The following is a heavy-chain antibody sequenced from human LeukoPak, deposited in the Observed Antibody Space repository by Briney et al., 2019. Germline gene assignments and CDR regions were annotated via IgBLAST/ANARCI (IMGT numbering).Heavy chain of an antibody. CDR3: ARTKSGWYYSDY. CDR2: VYYSGTA. CDR1: GGSMRSYY. J-gene: IGHJ4*02. V-gene: IGHV4-59*08. Sequence: PSETRSLTCTVSGGSMRSYYWSWIRQPPGKGLELIGYVYYSGTANYNPSLESRVTILVDTSKNQFSLNLSSVTAADTAVYYCARTKSGWYYSDYWGQGTLVSVSS. D-gene: IGHD6-19*01.